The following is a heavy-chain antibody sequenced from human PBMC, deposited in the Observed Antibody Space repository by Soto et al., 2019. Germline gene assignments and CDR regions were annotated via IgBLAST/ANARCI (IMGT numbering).Heavy chain of an antibody. Sequence: PSKTLSLTCTVSGGSISSGDYYWSWIRQPPGKGLECIGYIYYSGSTYYNPSLKSRVTISVDTSKNQFSLKLSSVTAADTAVYYCASRKSSPYFDYWGQGTLVTVSS. J-gene: IGHJ4*02. D-gene: IGHD3-10*01. CDR3: ASRKSSPYFDY. CDR2: IYYSGST. CDR1: GGSISSGDYY. V-gene: IGHV4-30-4*01.